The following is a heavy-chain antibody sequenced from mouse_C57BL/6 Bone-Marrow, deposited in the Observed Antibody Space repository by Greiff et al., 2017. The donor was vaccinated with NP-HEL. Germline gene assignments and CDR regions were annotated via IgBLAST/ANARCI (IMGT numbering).Heavy chain of an antibody. Sequence: QVQLQQSGPGLVQPSQSLSITCTVSGFSLTSYGVHWVRQSPGKGLEWLGVIWSGGSTDYNAAFISRLSISKDNSKSQVFFKMNSLQADDTAIYYCARNHYGSIWYFDVWGTGTTVTVSS. J-gene: IGHJ1*03. CDR3: ARNHYGSIWYFDV. D-gene: IGHD1-1*01. CDR2: IWSGGST. V-gene: IGHV2-2*01. CDR1: GFSLTSYG.